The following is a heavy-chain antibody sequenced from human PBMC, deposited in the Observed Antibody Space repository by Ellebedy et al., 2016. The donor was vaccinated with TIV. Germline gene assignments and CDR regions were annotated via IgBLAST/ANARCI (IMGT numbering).Heavy chain of an antibody. D-gene: IGHD2-15*01. CDR1: GFTFSSYA. V-gene: IGHV3-23*01. CDR3: AKGSAEQDYYYYYMDV. CDR2: ISGSGGST. J-gene: IGHJ6*03. Sequence: GESLKISXAASGFTFSSYAMSWVRQAPGKGLEWVSAISGSGGSTYYADSVKGRFTISRDNSKNTLYLQMNSLRAEDTAVYYCAKGSAEQDYYYYYMDVWGKGTTVTVSS.